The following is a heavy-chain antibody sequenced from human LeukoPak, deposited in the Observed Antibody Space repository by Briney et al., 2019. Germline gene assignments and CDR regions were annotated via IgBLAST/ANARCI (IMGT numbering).Heavy chain of an antibody. CDR1: GYTFTTYD. Sequence: SVKVSCKASGYTFTTYDINWVRQAPGQALEWRGWITPLNGDTSYTQKFQDRVTITRDRSVSTVYMELSSLRSEDIAMYYCATSVRGVSGYYYLDYWGQGTLVTVSS. J-gene: IGHJ4*02. D-gene: IGHD3-22*01. CDR2: ITPLNGDT. V-gene: IGHV1-45*02. CDR3: ATSVRGVSGYYYLDY.